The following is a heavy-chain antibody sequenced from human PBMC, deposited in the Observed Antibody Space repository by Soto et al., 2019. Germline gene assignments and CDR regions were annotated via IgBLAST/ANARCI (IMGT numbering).Heavy chain of an antibody. CDR3: ARGGRGRFLEWSWSYYYGMDV. Sequence: SETLSLTCAVYGGSFSGYYWSWIRQPPGKGLEWIGETNHSGSTNYNPSLKSRVTISVDTSKNQFSLKLSSVTAADTAVYYCARGGRGRFLEWSWSYYYGMDVWGQGTTVTVSS. J-gene: IGHJ6*02. D-gene: IGHD3-3*01. CDR2: TNHSGST. V-gene: IGHV4-34*01. CDR1: GGSFSGYY.